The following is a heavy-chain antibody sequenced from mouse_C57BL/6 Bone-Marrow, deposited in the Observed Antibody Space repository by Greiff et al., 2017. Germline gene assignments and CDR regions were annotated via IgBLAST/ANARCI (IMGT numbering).Heavy chain of an antibody. CDR1: GYTFTDYE. V-gene: IGHV1-15*01. CDR3: TREYYYGSTLDV. CDR2: IDPETGGT. D-gene: IGHD1-1*01. Sequence: QVQLQQSGAELVRPGASVTLSCKASGYTFTDYEMHWVKQTPVHGLEWIGAIDPETGGTAYNQKFKGKAILTADKSSSTAYMELRSLTSEDSAVYYCTREYYYGSTLDVWGTGTTVTVSS. J-gene: IGHJ1*03.